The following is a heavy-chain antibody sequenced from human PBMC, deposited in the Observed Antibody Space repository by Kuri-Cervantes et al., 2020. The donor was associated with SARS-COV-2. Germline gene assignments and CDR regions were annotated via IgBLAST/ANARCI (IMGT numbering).Heavy chain of an antibody. D-gene: IGHD2-2*01. Sequence: SVKDSCKASRATFSSYAISWVRQAPGQGLEWMGGIIPIFGTANYAQKFQGRVTITADEYTSTAYMELSSLRSEDTAVYYCARSASQGVVVPAAFKGFDHWGQGTLVTVSS. CDR1: RATFSSYA. V-gene: IGHV1-69*13. CDR2: IIPIFGTA. J-gene: IGHJ5*02. CDR3: ARSASQGVVVPAAFKGFDH.